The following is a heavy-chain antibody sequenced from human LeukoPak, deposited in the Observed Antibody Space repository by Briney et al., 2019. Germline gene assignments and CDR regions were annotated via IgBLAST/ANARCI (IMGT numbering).Heavy chain of an antibody. D-gene: IGHD6-19*01. CDR3: AREWAGPSFDY. J-gene: IGHJ4*02. V-gene: IGHV3-7*01. CDR2: IKQDGSEK. Sequence: PGGSLRLSCAASGFTFSSYWMSWVRQAPGKGQEWVANIKQDGSEKSYVDSVKGRFTISRDNTKNSLYQQMNSLRAEDTAVYFCAREWAGPSFDYWGQGTLVTVSS. CDR1: GFTFSSYW.